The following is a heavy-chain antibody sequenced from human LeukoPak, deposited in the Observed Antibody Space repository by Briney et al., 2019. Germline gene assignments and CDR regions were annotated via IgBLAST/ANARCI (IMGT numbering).Heavy chain of an antibody. D-gene: IGHD1-1*01. CDR1: GGSFSGYY. J-gene: IGHJ4*02. CDR2: INHSGST. V-gene: IGHV4-34*01. CDR3: ARDASTRTGYY. Sequence: SETLSLTCAVYGGSFSGYYWSWIRQPPGKGLEWIGEINHSGSTNYNPSLKSRVTISVDTSKNQFSLKLSSVTAADTAVYYCARDASTRTGYYWGQGTLVTVSS.